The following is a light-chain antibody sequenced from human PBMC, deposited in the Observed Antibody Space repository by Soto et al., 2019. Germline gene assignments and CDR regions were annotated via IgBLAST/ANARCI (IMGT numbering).Light chain of an antibody. J-gene: IGLJ1*01. CDR1: SSDVVGYNY. Sequence: QSVLTQPASVSGSPGQSITISCTGTSSDVVGYNYVSWYQQHPGKAPKLLIYDVSNRPSGVSNRFSGSKSGNTASLTISGLQAEDEADYYCSSYTSRSTLTVFGTGTKLTVL. V-gene: IGLV2-14*01. CDR3: SSYTSRSTLTV. CDR2: DVS.